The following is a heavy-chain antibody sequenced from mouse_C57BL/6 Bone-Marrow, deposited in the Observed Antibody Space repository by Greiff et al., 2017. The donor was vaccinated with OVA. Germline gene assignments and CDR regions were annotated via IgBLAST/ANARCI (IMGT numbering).Heavy chain of an antibody. CDR3: AREATVVHFDD. J-gene: IGHJ2*01. V-gene: IGHV5-4*01. Sequence: EVQRVESGGGLVKPGGSLKLSCAASGFTFSSYAMSWVRQTPEKRLEWVATISAGGSYTYYPDNVKGRFTISRDNAKNNLYLQMSHLKSEDTAMYYCAREATVVHFDDWGQGTTLTVSS. CDR1: GFTFSSYA. D-gene: IGHD1-1*01. CDR2: ISAGGSYT.